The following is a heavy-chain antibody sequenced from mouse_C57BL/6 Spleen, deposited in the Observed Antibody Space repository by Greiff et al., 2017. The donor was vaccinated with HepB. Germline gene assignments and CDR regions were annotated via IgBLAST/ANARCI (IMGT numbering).Heavy chain of an antibody. CDR1: GYTFTDYY. D-gene: IGHD2-3*01. Sequence: VQLQQSGPELVKPGASVKISCKASGYTFTDYYMNWVKQSHGKSLEWIGDINPNNGGTSYNQKFKGKATLTVDKSSSTAYMELRSLTSEDSAVYYCARYGYYAWFAYWGQGTLVTVSA. CDR3: ARYGYYAWFAY. CDR2: INPNNGGT. J-gene: IGHJ3*01. V-gene: IGHV1-26*01.